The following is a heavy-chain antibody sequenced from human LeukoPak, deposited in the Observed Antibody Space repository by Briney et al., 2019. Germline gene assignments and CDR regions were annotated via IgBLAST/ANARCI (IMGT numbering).Heavy chain of an antibody. Sequence: SETQSLTCAVSGRSISRGDYSWSWIRQPPGRGLECFWYSWHSRSTYYNPALKSRVTISVDRTKNQFSLKLSSVTAADTAVYYCARGEQRSRVPAAHFDYWGQGTLVTVSS. D-gene: IGHD2-2*01. CDR2: SWHSRST. CDR3: ARGEQRSRVPAAHFDY. CDR1: GRSISRGDYS. V-gene: IGHV4-30-2*01. J-gene: IGHJ4*02.